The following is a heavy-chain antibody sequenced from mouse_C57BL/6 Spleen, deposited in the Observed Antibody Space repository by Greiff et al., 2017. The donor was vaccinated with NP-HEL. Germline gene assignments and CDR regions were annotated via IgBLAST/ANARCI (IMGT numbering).Heavy chain of an antibody. Sequence: QVQLQQPGAELVRPGSSVKLSCKASGYTFTSYWMHWVKQRPIQGLEWIGNIDPTDSETHYNQKFKDKATLTVDKSSSTAYMQLSSLTSEDSAVYYCARADYYGSSGDCDVWGTGTTVTVSS. CDR2: IDPTDSET. D-gene: IGHD1-1*01. CDR1: GYTFTSYW. V-gene: IGHV1-52*01. CDR3: ARADYYGSSGDCDV. J-gene: IGHJ1*03.